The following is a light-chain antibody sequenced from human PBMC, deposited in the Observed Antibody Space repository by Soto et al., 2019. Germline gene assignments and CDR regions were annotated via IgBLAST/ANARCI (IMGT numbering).Light chain of an antibody. CDR2: DAS. CDR1: QSVSRH. V-gene: IGKV3-11*01. Sequence: EVVLTQSPATLSLSPGEIATLSCRASQSVSRHLAWYQQKPGQAPRLLILDASDRATGIPARFSGSGSGTNFTLTIRSLEPEDFAVYYCQQRSNWPPVTFGGGTKVEIK. J-gene: IGKJ4*01. CDR3: QQRSNWPPVT.